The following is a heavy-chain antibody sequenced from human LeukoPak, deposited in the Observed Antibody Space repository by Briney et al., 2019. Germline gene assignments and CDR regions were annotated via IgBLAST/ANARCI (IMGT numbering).Heavy chain of an antibody. CDR3: ARVTPIKIFDY. V-gene: IGHV5-51*01. D-gene: IGHD2-21*02. CDR1: GYTFTDFW. Sequence: GESLKISCKASGYTFTDFWIGWARPRPGKGMEWMGIIYPGDSDTRYSPSFEGQVTISADKSIATAYLQWSSLKASDTATYFCARVTPIKIFDYWGQGSLVTVSS. J-gene: IGHJ4*02. CDR2: IYPGDSDT.